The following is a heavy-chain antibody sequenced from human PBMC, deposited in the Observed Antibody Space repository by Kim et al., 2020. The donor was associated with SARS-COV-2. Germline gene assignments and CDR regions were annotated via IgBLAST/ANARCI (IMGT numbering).Heavy chain of an antibody. CDR1: GFTFSSYG. J-gene: IGHJ3*02. D-gene: IGHD6-19*01. V-gene: IGHV3-30*18. CDR3: AKIYSSGWYADAFDI. CDR2: ISYDGSNK. Sequence: GGSLRLSCAASGFTFSSYGMHWVRQAPGKGLEWVAVISYDGSNKYYADSVKGRFTISRDNSKNTLYLQMNSLRAEDTAVYYCAKIYSSGWYADAFDIWGQGTMVTVSS.